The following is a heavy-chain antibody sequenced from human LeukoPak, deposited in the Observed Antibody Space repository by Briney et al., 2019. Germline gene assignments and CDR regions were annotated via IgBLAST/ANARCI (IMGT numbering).Heavy chain of an antibody. CDR1: GGSISSGDYY. V-gene: IGHV4-30-4*01. D-gene: IGHD3-3*01. CDR2: IYYSGST. Sequence: PSQTLSLTCTVSGGSISSGDYYWSWIRQPPGKGLEWIGYIYYSGSTYYNPSLKSRVTISVDTSKNQFSLKLSSVTAADTAVYYCAREPPGGYDFWSGYYTRLNYYYSMDVWGQGTTVTVSS. CDR3: AREPPGGYDFWSGYYTRLNYYYSMDV. J-gene: IGHJ6*02.